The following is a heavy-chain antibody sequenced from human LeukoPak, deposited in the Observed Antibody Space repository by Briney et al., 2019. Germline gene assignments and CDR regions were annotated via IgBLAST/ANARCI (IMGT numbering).Heavy chain of an antibody. J-gene: IGHJ4*02. D-gene: IGHD2-2*01. Sequence: SVKVSCRASGGTFSSYAISWVRQAPGQGLEWMGGIIPIFGTANYAQKFQGRVTITTDESTSTAYMELSSLRSEDTAVYYCAKGYCSSTSCYGDYFDYWGQGTLVTVSS. CDR1: GGTFSSYA. CDR3: AKGYCSSTSCYGDYFDY. CDR2: IIPIFGTA. V-gene: IGHV1-69*05.